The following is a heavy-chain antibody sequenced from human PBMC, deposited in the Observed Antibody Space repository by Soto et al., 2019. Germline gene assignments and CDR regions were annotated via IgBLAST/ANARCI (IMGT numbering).Heavy chain of an antibody. V-gene: IGHV2-5*02. CDR3: AHKGGFGYPES. J-gene: IGHJ5*02. CDR1: GFSLTTSGVG. Sequence: QITLKESGPMLVTPTQALTLTCTCSGFSLTTSGVGVGWIRQPPGKALEWLALVYWDDDKRYSPSLTNRLTLSRDTSKNQVVLTLTNVDPTDTGTYFCAHKGGFGYPESWGQGIMVTVSS. D-gene: IGHD5-18*01. CDR2: VYWDDDK.